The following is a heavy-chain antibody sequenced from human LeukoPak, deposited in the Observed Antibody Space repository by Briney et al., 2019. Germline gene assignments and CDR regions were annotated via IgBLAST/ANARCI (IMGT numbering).Heavy chain of an antibody. V-gene: IGHV1-18*04. Sequence: GASVKVSCKASGYTFTSYYMHWVRQAPGQGLEWMGWISAYNGNTNYAQKLQGRATMTTDTTTSTAYMELRSLRSDDTAVYYCVRDSAVATWGTFDYWGQGTLVTVSS. J-gene: IGHJ4*02. CDR1: GYTFTSYY. CDR3: VRDSAVATWGTFDY. CDR2: ISAYNGNT. D-gene: IGHD5-12*01.